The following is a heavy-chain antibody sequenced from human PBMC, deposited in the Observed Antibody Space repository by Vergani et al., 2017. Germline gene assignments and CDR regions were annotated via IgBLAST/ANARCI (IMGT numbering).Heavy chain of an antibody. J-gene: IGHJ4*02. Sequence: EVQLVESGGGLVPPGRSLRLSCAASGFTFDDYAMHLVRQAPGKGLEWVSGISWNSGSIGYADSVKGRFTISRDNAKNSLYLQMNSLRAEDTALYYCAKDIDRNLGAGQNYFDYWGQGTLVTVSS. CDR3: AKDIDRNLGAGQNYFDY. CDR2: ISWNSGSI. V-gene: IGHV3-9*01. D-gene: IGHD1-14*01. CDR1: GFTFDDYA.